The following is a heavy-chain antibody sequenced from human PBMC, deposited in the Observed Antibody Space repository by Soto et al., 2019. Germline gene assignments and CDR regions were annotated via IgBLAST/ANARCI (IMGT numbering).Heavy chain of an antibody. V-gene: IGHV1-69*12. J-gene: IGHJ6*02. D-gene: IGHD2-15*01. CDR1: GGTFSSYA. CDR2: IIPIFGTA. Sequence: QVQLVQSGAEVKKPGSSVKVSCKASGGTFSSYAISWVRQAPGQGLEWMGGIIPIFGTANYAQKFQGRVTITADESTSTAYRELSSLRSEDTAVYYCARGSRCSGGSCYSVYHYYGMDVWGQGTTVTVSS. CDR3: ARGSRCSGGSCYSVYHYYGMDV.